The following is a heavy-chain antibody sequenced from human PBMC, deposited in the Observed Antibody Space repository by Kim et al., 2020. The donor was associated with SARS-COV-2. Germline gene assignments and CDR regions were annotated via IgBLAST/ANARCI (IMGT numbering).Heavy chain of an antibody. CDR3: ARGAYYDSSGSRDAFNM. Sequence: SETLSLTCTVSGDSISSGSYCWSWIRQPAGKGLEWVGRICTTGSTNYNPSLKSRVTILVDRSKNQFSLKLNSVTAPDTAVYYCARGAYYDSSGSRDAFNMCGQGTMVTVSP. D-gene: IGHD3-22*01. CDR2: ICTTGST. J-gene: IGHJ3*02. CDR1: GDSISSGSYC. V-gene: IGHV4-61*02.